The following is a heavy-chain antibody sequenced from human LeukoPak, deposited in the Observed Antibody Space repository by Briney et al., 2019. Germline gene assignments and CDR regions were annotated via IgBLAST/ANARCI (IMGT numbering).Heavy chain of an antibody. CDR3: ARDSALYSSSSFYLDY. V-gene: IGHV3-21*01. J-gene: IGHJ4*02. D-gene: IGHD6-13*01. CDR2: IHSSSIYT. Sequence: GALRLSCAASGFTFRGYTMNWVRQAPGKGLEWVSSIHSSSIYTYYEDSVKGRFTISRDNAKNSLYLQMNSLRAEDTAVYYCARDSALYSSSSFYLDYWGQGTLVTVSS. CDR1: GFTFRGYT.